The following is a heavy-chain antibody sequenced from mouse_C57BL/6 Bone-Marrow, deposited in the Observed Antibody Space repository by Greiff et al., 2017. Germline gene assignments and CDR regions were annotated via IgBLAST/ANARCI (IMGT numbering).Heavy chain of an antibody. CDR2: ISYSGST. Sequence: VQLKESGPGLAKPSQTLSLTCSVTGYSITSDYWNWIRKFPGNKLEYMGYISYSGSTYYNPSLKSRISITRHTSKNQYYLQLNSVTTEDTATYYCARLYYYGSSFYYAMDYWGQGTSVTVSS. V-gene: IGHV3-8*01. D-gene: IGHD1-1*01. CDR3: ARLYYYGSSFYYAMDY. J-gene: IGHJ4*01. CDR1: GYSITSDY.